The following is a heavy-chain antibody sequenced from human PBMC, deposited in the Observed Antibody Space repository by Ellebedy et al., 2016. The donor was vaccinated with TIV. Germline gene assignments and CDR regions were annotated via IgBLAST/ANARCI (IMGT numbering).Heavy chain of an antibody. CDR1: GFTFSSYA. V-gene: IGHV3-23*01. Sequence: GESLKISXAASGFTFSSYAMSWVRQAPGKGLEWVSGISGSGGSTYYADSVKGRFTISRDNSKNTLYLQMNSLTAEDTAVYYCANIVGTSSAEYFQHWGQGTLVTVSS. D-gene: IGHD1-26*01. CDR2: ISGSGGST. J-gene: IGHJ1*01. CDR3: ANIVGTSSAEYFQH.